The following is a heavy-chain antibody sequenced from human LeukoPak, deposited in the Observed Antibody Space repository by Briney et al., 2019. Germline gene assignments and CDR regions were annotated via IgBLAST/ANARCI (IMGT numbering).Heavy chain of an antibody. CDR2: INQDGSEE. CDR1: GFTFSNYW. V-gene: IGHV3-7*01. CDR3: VRDGGVSGYDLLDY. D-gene: IGHD5-12*01. J-gene: IGHJ4*02. Sequence: GGSLRLFCAASGFTFSNYWMTWVRQAPGKGLEGVAHINQDGSEEHYMDSAKARFTISRDNAKNSLSLQMNSLRAEDTAVYYCVRDGGVSGYDLLDYWGQGTLVTVSS.